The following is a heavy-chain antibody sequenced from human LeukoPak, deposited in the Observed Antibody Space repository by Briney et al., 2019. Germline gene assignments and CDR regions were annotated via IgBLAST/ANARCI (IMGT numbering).Heavy chain of an antibody. CDR1: GFTFSSYA. D-gene: IGHD5-18*01. J-gene: IGHJ4*02. CDR3: ARVKIGVQLWSLDY. V-gene: IGHV3-23*01. CDR2: ISGSGSTI. Sequence: GGSLRLSCAASGFTFSSYAMSWVRQAPGKGLEWVSAISGSGSTIYYADPVKGRFTISRDNAKNSLYLQMNSLRAEDTAVYYCARVKIGVQLWSLDYWGQGTLVTVSS.